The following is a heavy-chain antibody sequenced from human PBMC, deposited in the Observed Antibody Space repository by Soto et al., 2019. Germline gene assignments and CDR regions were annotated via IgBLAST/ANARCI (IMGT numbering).Heavy chain of an antibody. Sequence: QVQLQESGPGLVKPSETLSLTCTVSGGSISSYYWSWIRQPPGKGLEWIGYIYYSGSTNYNPSLKSRVTRSVDTAKNQVSLKRSSVTAADTAVYYCARDYLRMDVWGKGTTVTVSS. J-gene: IGHJ6*04. CDR2: IYYSGST. V-gene: IGHV4-59*01. CDR3: ARDYLRMDV. CDR1: GGSISSYY.